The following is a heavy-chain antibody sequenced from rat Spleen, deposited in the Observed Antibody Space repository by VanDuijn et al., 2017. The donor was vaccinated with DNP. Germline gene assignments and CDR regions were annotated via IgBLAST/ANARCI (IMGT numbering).Heavy chain of an antibody. CDR3: AKGPNYGGWSDYFDY. J-gene: IGHJ2*01. V-gene: IGHV4-2*01. CDR2: INKDSSTI. CDR1: GFNFNEYW. Sequence: EVKLVESGGGLVQPGSSLKLSCAASGFNFNEYWMGWVRQAPGKGLEWIGQINKDSSTINSSPSLKDKFTISRDNGQNTLYLQMSKVGSDDTAIYYCAKGPNYGGWSDYFDYWGQGVMVTVSS. D-gene: IGHD1-11*01.